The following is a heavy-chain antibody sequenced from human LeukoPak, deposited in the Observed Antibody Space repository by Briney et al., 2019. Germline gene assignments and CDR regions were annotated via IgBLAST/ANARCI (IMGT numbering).Heavy chain of an antibody. J-gene: IGHJ5*02. Sequence: SETLSLTCTVSGGSISSGSYYWSWIRQPAVKGLEWSGRIYTSGSTNYNPSLKSRVTISVDTSKNQFSLKLSSVTAADTAVYYCARDHAGCWYGDHHWGQGTLVTVSS. D-gene: IGHD3-10*01. CDR1: GGSISSGSYY. CDR3: ARDHAGCWYGDHH. V-gene: IGHV4-61*02. CDR2: IYTSGST.